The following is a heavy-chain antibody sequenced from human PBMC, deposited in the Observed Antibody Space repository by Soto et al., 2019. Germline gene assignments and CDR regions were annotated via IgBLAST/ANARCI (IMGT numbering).Heavy chain of an antibody. CDR3: ARDIRSSSGGGNYGWFDT. CDR2: ISSSGRDT. D-gene: IGHD3-16*01. V-gene: IGHV3-23*01. J-gene: IGHJ5*02. Sequence: GGSLRRSCAASGFTFSRSAMGWVRQAPGKGLEWVSSISSSGRDTYYPDTVRGRFTVSRDNSKSTLYLEMNSLSAEDTALYFCARDIRSSSGGGNYGWFDTWRPGTQVTVSS. CDR1: GFTFSRSA.